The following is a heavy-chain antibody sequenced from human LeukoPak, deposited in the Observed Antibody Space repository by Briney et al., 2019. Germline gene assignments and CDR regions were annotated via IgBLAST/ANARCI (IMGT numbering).Heavy chain of an antibody. Sequence: SETLSLTCTVSGGSISSGGYYWSWIRQHPGKGLEWIGYIYYSGSTYYNPSLNSRVTISVDTSKNQFSLKLTSVAAAGTAVYYCAREWVQLGGGVFDYWGQGTLVTVSS. J-gene: IGHJ4*02. D-gene: IGHD1-1*01. CDR3: AREWVQLGGGVFDY. V-gene: IGHV4-31*03. CDR2: IYYSGST. CDR1: GGSISSGGYY.